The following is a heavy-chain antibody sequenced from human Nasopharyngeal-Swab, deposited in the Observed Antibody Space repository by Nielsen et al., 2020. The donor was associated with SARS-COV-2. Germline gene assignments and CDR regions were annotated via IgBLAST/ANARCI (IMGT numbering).Heavy chain of an antibody. CDR3: ARRIAVAGTGAIDY. CDR2: IYYSGST. J-gene: IGHJ4*02. V-gene: IGHV4-39*01. Sequence: GSLRLSCTVSGGSISSSSYYWGWIRQPPGKGLEWIGSIYYSGSTYYNPSLKSRVTISVDTSKNQFSLKLSSVTAADTAVYYCARRIAVAGTGAIDYWGQGTLVTVSS. D-gene: IGHD6-19*01. CDR1: GGSISSSSYY.